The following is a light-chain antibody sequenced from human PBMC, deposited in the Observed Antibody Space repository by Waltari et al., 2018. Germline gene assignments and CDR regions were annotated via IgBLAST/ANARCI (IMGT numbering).Light chain of an antibody. J-gene: IGLJ2*01. V-gene: IGLV2-14*03. Sequence: HSALNQPASVSGSPGPSITLPCSGRSSDLGGSNYVSWYLQYPGQAPKLIIYDVSQRPSEISDRFSGSKSGSTASLTISGLQAEDEADYYCSSYTSSNTVVFGGGTKVTVL. CDR1: SSDLGGSNY. CDR2: DVS. CDR3: SSYTSSNTVV.